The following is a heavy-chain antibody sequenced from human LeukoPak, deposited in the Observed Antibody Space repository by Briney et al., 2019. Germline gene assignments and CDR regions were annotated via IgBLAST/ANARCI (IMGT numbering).Heavy chain of an antibody. V-gene: IGHV3-7*01. CDR3: ARDRAPVSHDYSYFDY. CDR2: IKQDGTEK. D-gene: IGHD4-11*01. CDR1: GFTFSSYW. Sequence: GGSLRLSCAASGFTFSSYWMSWVRQAPGKGLEWVANIKQDGTEKYYVDSVKGRFTISRDNTKKSPYLQMNSLRAEDTAVYYCARDRAPVSHDYSYFDYWGQGTLVTVSS. J-gene: IGHJ4*02.